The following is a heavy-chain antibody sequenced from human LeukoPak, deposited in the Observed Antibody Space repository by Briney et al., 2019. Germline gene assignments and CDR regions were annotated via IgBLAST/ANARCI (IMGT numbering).Heavy chain of an antibody. D-gene: IGHD4-23*01. J-gene: IGHJ4*02. Sequence: GGSLRLSYAASGFTFSSYAMIWVRQAAGKGLEWVSFISGDGGSTYYAASVKGRFTMSRDNLKNTLYLQMNSLRAEDTAVSYCAKDYGGRNRGLHYCGQGTLVTVSS. CDR1: GFTFSSYA. CDR3: AKDYGGRNRGLHY. CDR2: ISGDGGST. V-gene: IGHV3-23*01.